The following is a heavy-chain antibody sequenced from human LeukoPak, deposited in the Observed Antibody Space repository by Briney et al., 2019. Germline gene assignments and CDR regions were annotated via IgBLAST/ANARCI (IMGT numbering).Heavy chain of an antibody. CDR2: ISGSGGST. Sequence: GGSLRLSCAASGLTFSSYAMSWVRQAPGRGLERVSAISGSGGSTYYADSVKGRFTISRDNSKNTLYLQMNSLRAEDTAVYYCAKDGRAVAGKFYYYYGMDVWGQGTTVTVSS. D-gene: IGHD6-19*01. CDR3: AKDGRAVAGKFYYYYGMDV. J-gene: IGHJ6*02. CDR1: GLTFSSYA. V-gene: IGHV3-23*01.